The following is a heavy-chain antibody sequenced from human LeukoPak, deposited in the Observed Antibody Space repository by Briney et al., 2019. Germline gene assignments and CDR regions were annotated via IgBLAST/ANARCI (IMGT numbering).Heavy chain of an antibody. V-gene: IGHV1-69*06. CDR3: ARLPYDSSGYVDY. CDR2: IIPIFGTA. J-gene: IGHJ4*02. Sequence: SVKVSCKASGGTFSSYAISWVRQAPGQGLEWMGGIIPIFGTANYAQKFQGRVTITADKSTSTAYMELSRLRSDDTAVYYCARLPYDSSGYVDYWGQGTLVTVSS. D-gene: IGHD3-22*01. CDR1: GGTFSSYA.